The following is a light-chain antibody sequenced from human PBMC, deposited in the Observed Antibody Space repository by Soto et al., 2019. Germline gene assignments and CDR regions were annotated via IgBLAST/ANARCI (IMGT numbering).Light chain of an antibody. J-gene: IGKJ1*01. CDR1: QTVRNNY. CDR3: HQRQSWPRT. Sequence: EFVLTQSPGTLSLSPGERATLSCRASQTVRNNYLAWYQHRPGQAPRLLIYQTSIRAAGIPARFSASGSGTDFTLTISDVQPEDFALYYCHQRQSWPRTFGQGTKVDIK. V-gene: IGKV3-11*01. CDR2: QTS.